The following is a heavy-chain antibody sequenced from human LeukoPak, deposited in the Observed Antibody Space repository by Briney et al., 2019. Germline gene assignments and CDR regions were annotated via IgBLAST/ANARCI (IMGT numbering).Heavy chain of an antibody. V-gene: IGHV3-7*01. CDR1: GFTFSSYW. CDR3: ARDRIVGATRRYFDY. Sequence: PGGSLRLSCAASGFTFSSYWMSWVRQAPGKGLEWVANIKQDGSEKYYVDSVKGRFTISRDNAKNSLYLQMNSLRAEDTAVYYCARDRIVGATRRYFDYWGQGTLVTASS. D-gene: IGHD1-26*01. CDR2: IKQDGSEK. J-gene: IGHJ4*02.